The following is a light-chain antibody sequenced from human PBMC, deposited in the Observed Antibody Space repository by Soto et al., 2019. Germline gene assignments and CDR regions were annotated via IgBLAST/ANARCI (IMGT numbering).Light chain of an antibody. CDR1: QSFLYSFNNNNY. CDR2: WAS. Sequence: DIVMTQSPDSLAVSLGERATINCKSSQSFLYSFNNNNYLGWYQQKVGQPPKLLIYWASTRESGVPDRFSGSGSGTDFALTISSLQAEDVAVYYCQQYYSKPLTFGGGTKVEIK. J-gene: IGKJ4*01. V-gene: IGKV4-1*01. CDR3: QQYYSKPLT.